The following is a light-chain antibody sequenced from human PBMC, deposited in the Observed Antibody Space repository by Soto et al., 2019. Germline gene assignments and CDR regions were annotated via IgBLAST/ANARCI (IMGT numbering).Light chain of an antibody. V-gene: IGKV3-11*01. Sequence: EIVLTQSPATLSLSPGERATLSCRTSQTIRGLLNWYQQRPGQAPRLLIYDTSNRATDIPARFSGSGCGTDFILTISSLDPEDFGVYFCQQRHNWPITFGQGTSLDIK. J-gene: IGKJ5*01. CDR2: DTS. CDR3: QQRHNWPIT. CDR1: QTIRGL.